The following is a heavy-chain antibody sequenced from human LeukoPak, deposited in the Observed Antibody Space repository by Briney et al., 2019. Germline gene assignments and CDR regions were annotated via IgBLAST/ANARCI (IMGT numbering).Heavy chain of an antibody. J-gene: IGHJ5*02. CDR1: GFTFSSYS. D-gene: IGHD3-22*01. Sequence: GGALRLSCAASGFTFSSYSMNWVRQAPGKGREWVSSISSGSSYIYYADSVKGRFTISRDNAKNSLYLQMNSLRAEDTAVYYCARDSRITMIVNPEGWFDPWGQGTLVTVSS. V-gene: IGHV3-21*01. CDR3: ARDSRITMIVNPEGWFDP. CDR2: ISSGSSYI.